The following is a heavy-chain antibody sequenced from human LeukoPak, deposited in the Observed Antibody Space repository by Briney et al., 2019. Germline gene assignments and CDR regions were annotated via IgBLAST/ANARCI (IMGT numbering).Heavy chain of an antibody. CDR1: GGTFSSYA. Sequence: SVKVSCKASGGTFSSYAISWVRQAPGQGLEWMGGIIPIFGTANYAQKFQGRVTITADESTSTAYMELSSLRSEDTAVYYYATYCSSTSCYLHYFDYWGQGTLVTVSS. D-gene: IGHD2-2*01. J-gene: IGHJ4*02. V-gene: IGHV1-69*01. CDR3: ATYCSSTSCYLHYFDY. CDR2: IIPIFGTA.